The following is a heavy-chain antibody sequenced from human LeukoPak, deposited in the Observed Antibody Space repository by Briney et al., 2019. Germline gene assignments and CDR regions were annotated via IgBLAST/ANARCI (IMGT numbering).Heavy chain of an antibody. CDR1: GYSFTGYY. CDR2: INPNSGGT. D-gene: IGHD2-2*02. J-gene: IGHJ5*02. Sequence: GVSVKVSRKASGYSFTGYYIHWVRQAPGQGLEWMGWINPNSGGTNYAQKFQGRVTMTRDTSISTAYMELSRLRSDDTAVYYCARGDIVVLPAGIPHNWFDPWGQGTLVTVSS. V-gene: IGHV1-2*02. CDR3: ARGDIVVLPAGIPHNWFDP.